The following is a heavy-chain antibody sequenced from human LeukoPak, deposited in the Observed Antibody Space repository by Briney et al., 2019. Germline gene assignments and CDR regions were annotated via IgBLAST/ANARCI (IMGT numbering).Heavy chain of an antibody. J-gene: IGHJ4*02. V-gene: IGHV3-23*01. CDR3: ARDRDWGCSYCSY. CDR1: GFTFSSYA. D-gene: IGHD7-27*01. CDR2: ISGSGDST. Sequence: GGSLRLSCAASGFTFSSYAMRWVRQAPGKGLEWVSAISGSGDSTYYADSVKGRFTISRDNSKNTLYLQMNSLRAEDTAVYYCARDRDWGCSYCSYWGQGTLVTVSS.